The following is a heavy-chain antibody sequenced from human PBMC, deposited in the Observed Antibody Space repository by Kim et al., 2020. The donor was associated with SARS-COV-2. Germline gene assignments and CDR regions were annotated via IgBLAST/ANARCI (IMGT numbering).Heavy chain of an antibody. CDR3: ARQSYGFWSVPPFYYFDS. CDR2: VYYSGDT. D-gene: IGHD3-3*01. V-gene: IGHV4-59*11. Sequence: SETLSLTCNVSGASMDYHYWSWIRQSPGKALEWLGYVYYSGDTNYRPSLKSRIIISVDLSQNHFSLNLASVTTADTAVYYCARQSYGFWSVPPFYYFDS. J-gene: IGHJ4*01. CDR1: GASMDYHY.